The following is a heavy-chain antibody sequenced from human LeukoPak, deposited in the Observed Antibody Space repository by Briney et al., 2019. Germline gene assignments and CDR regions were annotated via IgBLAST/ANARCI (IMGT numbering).Heavy chain of an antibody. Sequence: PSETLSLTCTVSGGSISSYYWSWIRQPPGKGLEWIGYIYYSGITNYNPSLKSRVTISLDTSKNQFSLRLSSVTAADTAVYYCARGGRSFVYYFDFWGQGALITVTS. V-gene: IGHV4-59*01. CDR3: ARGGRSFVYYFDF. CDR1: GGSISSYY. CDR2: IYYSGIT. J-gene: IGHJ4*02. D-gene: IGHD1-26*01.